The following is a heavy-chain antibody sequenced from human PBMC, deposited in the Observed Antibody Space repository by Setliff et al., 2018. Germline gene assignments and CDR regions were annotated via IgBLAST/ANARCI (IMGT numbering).Heavy chain of an antibody. CDR3: GRGFSRIEGWGNWFDP. D-gene: IGHD2-15*01. J-gene: IGHJ5*02. V-gene: IGHV4-39*01. Sequence: SETLSLTCTVSGGSVSNSGFFWGWLRQAPGKGLEWIGNIYDSGSSNFNASLKSRLIITRDTSKNQISLKLTSVTAADTAVYYCGRGFSRIEGWGNWFDPWGQGILVTVSS. CDR1: GGSVSNSGFF. CDR2: IYDSGSS.